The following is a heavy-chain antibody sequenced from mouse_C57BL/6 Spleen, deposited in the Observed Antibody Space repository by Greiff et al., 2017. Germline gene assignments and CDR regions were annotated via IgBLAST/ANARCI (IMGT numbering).Heavy chain of an antibody. D-gene: IGHD2-4*01. Sequence: VQLQQPGAELVRPGSSVKLSCKASGYTFTSYWMDWVKQRPGQGLEWIGNIYPSDSETHYNQKFKDKATLTVDKSSSTAYMQLSSLTSEDSAVYYCARGIYYDYDAYWGQWTLVTVSA. CDR2: IYPSDSET. V-gene: IGHV1-61*01. CDR3: ARGIYYDYDAY. J-gene: IGHJ3*01. CDR1: GYTFTSYW.